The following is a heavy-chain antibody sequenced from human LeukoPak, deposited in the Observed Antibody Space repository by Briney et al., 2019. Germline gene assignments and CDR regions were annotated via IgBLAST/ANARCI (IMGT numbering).Heavy chain of an antibody. CDR1: DDSVASSTAA. D-gene: IGHD6-6*01. Sequence: SQTLSLTCAISDDSVASSTAAWNWIRQSPSRGLEWLGRTYYRSKWYYDFAVSDKGRITIKPDTSKNQFSLQLKSVTLEDTAVYYCARDVEYSASSQLFDYWGQGALVTVSS. J-gene: IGHJ4*02. CDR3: ARDVEYSASSQLFDY. CDR2: TYYRSKWYY. V-gene: IGHV6-1*01.